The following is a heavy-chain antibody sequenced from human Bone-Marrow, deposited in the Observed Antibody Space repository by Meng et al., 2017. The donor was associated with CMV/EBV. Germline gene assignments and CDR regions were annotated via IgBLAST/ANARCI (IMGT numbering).Heavy chain of an antibody. CDR3: AFSNYDFWSGYLPFDY. V-gene: IGHV1-2*02. CDR1: GYTFTGYY. J-gene: IGHJ4*02. CDR2: INPNSGGT. D-gene: IGHD3-3*01. Sequence: ASVKVSCKASGYTFTGYYMHWVRQAPGQGLEWMGWINPNSGGTNYAQKFQGRVTMTRDTSISTAYMELSRLRSDDTAVYYCAFSNYDFWSGYLPFDYWGQGKRVTGSS.